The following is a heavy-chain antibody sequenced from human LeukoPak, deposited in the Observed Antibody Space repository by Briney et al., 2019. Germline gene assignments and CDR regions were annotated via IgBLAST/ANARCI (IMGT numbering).Heavy chain of an antibody. J-gene: IGHJ6*03. D-gene: IGHD3-10*01. CDR2: MNPNSGNT. V-gene: IGHV1-8*03. CDR1: GYTFTSYD. Sequence: ASVKVSCKASGYTFTSYDINWVRPATGQGLEWVGWMNPNSGNTGYAQKFQSRVTITRNTSISTAYMELSSLRSEDTAVYYCAREIWFGEVWGRGYYYYYMDVWGKGTTVTVSS. CDR3: AREIWFGEVWGRGYYYYYMDV.